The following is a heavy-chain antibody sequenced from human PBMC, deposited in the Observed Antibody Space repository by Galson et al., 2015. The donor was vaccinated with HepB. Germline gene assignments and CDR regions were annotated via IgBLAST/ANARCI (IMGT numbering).Heavy chain of an antibody. CDR2: ISAYNGNT. CDR3: ARVRYYYGSGSSYYFDY. V-gene: IGHV1-18*04. D-gene: IGHD3-10*01. CDR1: GYTFTSYG. Sequence: SVKVSCKASGYTFTSYGISWVRQAPGQGLEWMGWISAYNGNTNYAQKLQGRVTMTADTSTSTAYMELRSLRSDDTAVYYCARVRYYYGSGSSYYFDYWDQGTLVTVSS. J-gene: IGHJ4*02.